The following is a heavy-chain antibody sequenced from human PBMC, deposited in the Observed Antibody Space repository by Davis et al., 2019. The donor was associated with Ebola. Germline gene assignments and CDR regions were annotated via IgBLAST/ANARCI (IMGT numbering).Heavy chain of an antibody. D-gene: IGHD5-12*01. V-gene: IGHV3-11*04. Sequence: PGGSLRLSCVASGFIFSDHYMSWIRQAPGKGLEWISYISSSGMTTYHADSVRGRFTISRDNAKNLLYLQMNNLKAEDRAVYFCARRGAGGNIDNWGQGTLVTVS. CDR1: GFIFSDHY. CDR3: ARRGAGGNIDN. CDR2: ISSSGMTT. J-gene: IGHJ4*02.